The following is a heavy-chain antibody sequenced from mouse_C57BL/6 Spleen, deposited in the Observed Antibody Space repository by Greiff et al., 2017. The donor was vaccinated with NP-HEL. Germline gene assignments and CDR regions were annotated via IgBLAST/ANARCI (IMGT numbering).Heavy chain of an antibody. CDR2: ISSGSSTI. CDR3: ARQGNWDGYYAMDY. CDR1: GFTFSDYG. J-gene: IGHJ4*01. D-gene: IGHD4-1*01. Sequence: EVQVVESGGGLVKPGGSLKLSCAASGFTFSDYGMHWVRQAPEKGLEWVAYISSGSSTIYYADTVKGRFTISRDNAKNTLFLQMTSLRSEDTAMYYCARQGNWDGYYAMDYWGQGTSVTVSS. V-gene: IGHV5-17*01.